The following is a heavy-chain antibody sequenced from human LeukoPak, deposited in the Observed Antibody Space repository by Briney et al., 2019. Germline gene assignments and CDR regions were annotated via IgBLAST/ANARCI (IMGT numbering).Heavy chain of an antibody. Sequence: GGSLRLSCAASGFTFSNYGMHWVRQAPGMGLEWVTFSRYDGSNKFIADSVKGRFTISRDNSKNTLYLQMNSLTTEDTAVYYCVKHDFYGAGSLGSHWGQGTLVTVSS. CDR2: SRYDGSNK. V-gene: IGHV3-30*02. CDR1: GFTFSNYG. D-gene: IGHD3-10*01. CDR3: VKHDFYGAGSLGSH. J-gene: IGHJ4*02.